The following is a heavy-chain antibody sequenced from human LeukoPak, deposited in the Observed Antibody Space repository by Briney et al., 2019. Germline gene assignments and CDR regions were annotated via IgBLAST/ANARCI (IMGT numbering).Heavy chain of an antibody. D-gene: IGHD4-23*01. CDR3: ARQHPYGGNSFDP. CDR2: IYYSGNT. V-gene: IGHV4-39*01. J-gene: IGHJ5*02. Sequence: SETLSLTCTVSGGSISSSSYYWGWIRQPPGKGLEWIGCIYYSGNTYYNPSLKSRVTISVDTSKNQFSLKLSSVTATDTAVYYCARQHPYGGNSFDPWGQGTLVIVSS. CDR1: GGSISSSSYY.